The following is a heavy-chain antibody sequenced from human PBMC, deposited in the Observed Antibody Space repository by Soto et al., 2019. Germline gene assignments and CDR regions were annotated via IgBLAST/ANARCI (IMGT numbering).Heavy chain of an antibody. CDR2: ISSSSSYI. CDR3: ARAGGSSWYRNWFDP. J-gene: IGHJ5*02. D-gene: IGHD6-13*01. CDR1: GFTFSSYS. Sequence: GGSLRLSCAASGFTFSSYSMNWVRQAPGKGLEWVSSISSSSSYIYYADSVKGRFTISRDNAKNSLYLQMNSLRAEDTAVYYCARAGGSSWYRNWFDPWGQGTLVTVSS. V-gene: IGHV3-21*01.